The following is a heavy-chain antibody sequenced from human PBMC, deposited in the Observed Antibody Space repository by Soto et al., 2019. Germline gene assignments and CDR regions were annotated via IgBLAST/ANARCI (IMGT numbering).Heavy chain of an antibody. CDR3: AREGSGYSYFYGMDV. V-gene: IGHV1-46*01. Sequence: ASVKVSCKSSGYSFTNYDINWVRQAPGQGLEWMGIINPSGGSTSYAQKFQGRVTMTRDTSTSTVYMELSSLRSEDTAVYYCAREGSGYSYFYGMDVWGQGTTVTAP. D-gene: IGHD5-18*01. CDR1: GYSFTNYD. J-gene: IGHJ6*02. CDR2: INPSGGST.